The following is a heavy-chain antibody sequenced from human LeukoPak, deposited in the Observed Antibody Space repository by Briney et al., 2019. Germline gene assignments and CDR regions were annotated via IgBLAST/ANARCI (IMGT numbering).Heavy chain of an antibody. V-gene: IGHV1-8*01. CDR2: MNPNSGNT. J-gene: IGHJ4*02. Sequence: ASVKVSCTASGYTFSNFDISWVRQATGQGLEWMGWMNPNSGNTGYAGKFQGRIAMTRDTSINIAYMELSSLTSEDTAVYYCARNGGLADWWGQGTLVTVSS. CDR1: GYTFSNFD. D-gene: IGHD2-8*01. CDR3: ARNGGLADW.